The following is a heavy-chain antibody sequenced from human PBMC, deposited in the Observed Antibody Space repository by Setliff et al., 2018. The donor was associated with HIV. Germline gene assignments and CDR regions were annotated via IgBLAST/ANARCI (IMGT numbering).Heavy chain of an antibody. D-gene: IGHD6-19*01. J-gene: IGHJ6*04. Sequence: GASVKVSCKASGGNFSSFGINWIRQAPGQGLEWMGGIIPVFGKVEYAQRFQGRVKITADESTSTAYMEMSSLRSEDMAIYYCARSDSGWPHYQYHHMDVWGKGTTVTVSS. CDR1: GGNFSSFG. CDR2: IIPVFGKV. CDR3: ARSDSGWPHYQYHHMDV. V-gene: IGHV1-69*13.